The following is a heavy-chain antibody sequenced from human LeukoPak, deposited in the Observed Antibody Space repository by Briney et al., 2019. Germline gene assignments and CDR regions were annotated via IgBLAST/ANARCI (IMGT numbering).Heavy chain of an antibody. CDR2: IFYSGST. V-gene: IGHV4-59*08. Sequence: SETLSLTCTVSGGSISGYNWSWIRKPPGKGLEWIGYIFYSGSTNYNPSLKSRVTISVDTSKNQFSLKLSSVTAADTAVYYCARHSSSYYDFWSGPIWFDPWGQGTLVTVSS. CDR3: ARHSSSYYDFWSGPIWFDP. CDR1: GGSISGYN. J-gene: IGHJ5*02. D-gene: IGHD3-3*01.